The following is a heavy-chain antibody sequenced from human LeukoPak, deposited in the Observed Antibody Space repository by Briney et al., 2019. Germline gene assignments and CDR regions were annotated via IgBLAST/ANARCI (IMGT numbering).Heavy chain of an antibody. CDR3: ARSLGSDFDY. V-gene: IGHV4-30-2*01. CDR2: IYHSGST. CDR1: GGSISSGGYS. J-gene: IGHJ4*02. D-gene: IGHD6-6*01. Sequence: PSGPLSLPCAVSGGSISSGGYSWSWIRQPPGQGLGWIGYIYHSGSTYYSPSLKSRVTISVDRPKNQFSLKLSSVTAADTAVYYCARSLGSDFDYWGQGTLVTVSS.